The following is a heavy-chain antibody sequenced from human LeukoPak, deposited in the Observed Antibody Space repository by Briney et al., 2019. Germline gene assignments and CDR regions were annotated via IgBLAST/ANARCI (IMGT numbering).Heavy chain of an antibody. CDR2: INSDGSST. CDR1: GFTFSSYW. J-gene: IGHJ3*02. D-gene: IGHD2-15*01. Sequence: GGSLRLSCAPSGFTFSSYWMHWVRQAPGKGLMWVSRINSDGSSTIYADSVKGRFTISRDNAKNTLYLQMNSLGAEDTAVYYCAKMGCSGGSCYQYDAFDIWGQGTMVTVSS. CDR3: AKMGCSGGSCYQYDAFDI. V-gene: IGHV3-74*01.